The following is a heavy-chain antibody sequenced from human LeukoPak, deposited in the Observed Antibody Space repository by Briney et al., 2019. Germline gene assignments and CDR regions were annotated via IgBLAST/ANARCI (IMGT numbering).Heavy chain of an antibody. J-gene: IGHJ2*01. CDR1: GGSFSGFY. CDR3: ARVPKYFDL. Sequence: SQTLSLTCAVYGGSFSGFYWSWIRQPPGKGLEWIGEINHRGSTNYNPSLKSRVTISVDTSKNQFSLKLSSVTAADTAVYYCARVPKYFDLWGRGTLVTVSS. V-gene: IGHV4-34*01. CDR2: INHRGST.